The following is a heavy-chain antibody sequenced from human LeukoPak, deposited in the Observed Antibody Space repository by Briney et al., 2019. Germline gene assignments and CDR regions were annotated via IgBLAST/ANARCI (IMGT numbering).Heavy chain of an antibody. Sequence: ASVKVSCKASGGTFSGYAISWVRQAPGQGLEWMGGIIPIFGTANYAQKFQGRVTITADKSTSTAYMELSSLRSEDTAVYYCARAPLDYGDSRAAFDIWGQGTMVTVSS. CDR3: ARAPLDYGDSRAAFDI. J-gene: IGHJ3*02. CDR2: IIPIFGTA. CDR1: GGTFSGYA. D-gene: IGHD4-17*01. V-gene: IGHV1-69*06.